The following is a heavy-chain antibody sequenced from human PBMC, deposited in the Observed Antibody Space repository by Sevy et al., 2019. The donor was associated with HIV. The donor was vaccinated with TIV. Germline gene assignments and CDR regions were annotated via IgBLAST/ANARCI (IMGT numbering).Heavy chain of an antibody. CDR3: ARDRSGDRGETLFDY. V-gene: IGHV5-51*01. D-gene: IGHD7-27*01. J-gene: IGHJ4*02. CDR1: GYSFTSYW. CDR2: MYPGDSDT. Sequence: GESLKISCKGSGYSFTSYWIGWVRQMPGKGLEWMGIMYPGDSDTRYSPSFQGQVNISADKSISTAYLQWSSLKALDTAMYYCARDRSGDRGETLFDYWGQGTLVTVSS.